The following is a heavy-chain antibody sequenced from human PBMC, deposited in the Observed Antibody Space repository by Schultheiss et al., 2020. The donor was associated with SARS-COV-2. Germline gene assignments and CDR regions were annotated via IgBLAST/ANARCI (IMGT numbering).Heavy chain of an antibody. Sequence: ASVKVSCKASGYTFTGYYMHWVRQAPGQGLEWMGRINPNSGNTGYAQKFQGRVTMTRNTSISTAYMELSSLRSEDTAVYYCATDRWNQGRIDYWGQGTLVTVSS. CDR1: GYTFTGYY. CDR3: ATDRWNQGRIDY. J-gene: IGHJ4*02. D-gene: IGHD1-1*01. CDR2: INPNSGNT. V-gene: IGHV1-8*02.